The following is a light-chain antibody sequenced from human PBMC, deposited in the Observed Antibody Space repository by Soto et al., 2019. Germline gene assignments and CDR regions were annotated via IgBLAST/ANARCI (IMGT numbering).Light chain of an antibody. CDR1: TGAVTSGHY. V-gene: IGLV7-46*01. CDR3: MLSYSGAWV. Sequence: QAVVTQEPSLTVSPGETVALTCGSTTGAVTSGHYPHWFQQKPGQAPRTLIYDTDNRHSWTPARFSGSLLGGKAALTLSGAQPEDEADYYCMLSYSGAWVFGGGTKLTVL. J-gene: IGLJ3*02. CDR2: DTD.